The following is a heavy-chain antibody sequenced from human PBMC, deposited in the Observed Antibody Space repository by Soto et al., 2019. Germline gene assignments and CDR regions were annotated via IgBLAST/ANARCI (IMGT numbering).Heavy chain of an antibody. CDR1: GGSISSSSYY. CDR3: ARHIKGGSYRSGFDC. J-gene: IGHJ4*02. Sequence: QLQLQESGPGLVKPSETLSLTCTVSGGSISSSSYYWGWIRQPPGKGLEWIGTIYYSGSTYYNPSLKIRVTISVDTSKNQFYLKLSSVTAADTAVYYCARHIKGGSYRSGFDCWGQGTLVTVSS. D-gene: IGHD1-26*01. CDR2: IYYSGST. V-gene: IGHV4-39*01.